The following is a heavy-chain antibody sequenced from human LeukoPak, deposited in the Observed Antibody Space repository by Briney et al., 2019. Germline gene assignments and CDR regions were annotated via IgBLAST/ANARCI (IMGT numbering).Heavy chain of an antibody. Sequence: ASVKASCKASGYTFTSYYMHWVRQAPGQGLEWMGIINPSGGSTSYAQKFQGRVTMTRDTSTSTVYMELSSLRSEDTAVYYCARNLVGDSSGYYIGYWGQGTLVTVSS. V-gene: IGHV1-46*01. CDR3: ARNLVGDSSGYYIGY. D-gene: IGHD3-22*01. CDR1: GYTFTSYY. CDR2: INPSGGST. J-gene: IGHJ4*02.